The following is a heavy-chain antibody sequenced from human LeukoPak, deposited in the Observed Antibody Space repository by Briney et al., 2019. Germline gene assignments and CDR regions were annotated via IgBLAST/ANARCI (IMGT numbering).Heavy chain of an antibody. Sequence: ASVKVSCKASGYTFTGYHMHWVRQAPGQGLEWMGRINPNSGDTNYAQKFQGRVAMTGDTSISTAFMELTRLRSDDTAVYYCARDYCSSTSCLFDYWGQGTLVTVSS. CDR2: INPNSGDT. V-gene: IGHV1-2*06. CDR3: ARDYCSSTSCLFDY. D-gene: IGHD2-2*01. J-gene: IGHJ4*02. CDR1: GYTFTGYH.